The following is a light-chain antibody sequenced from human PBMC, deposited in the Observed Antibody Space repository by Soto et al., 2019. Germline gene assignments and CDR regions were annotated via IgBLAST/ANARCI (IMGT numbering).Light chain of an antibody. CDR3: GTWDSSLSAL. CDR2: DNN. V-gene: IGLV1-51*01. Sequence: QSVLTQPPSVSAAPGQTVTISCSGSSSNIGNNYVSWYQQFPGTAPRLLIYDNNKRPSGIPDRFSGSKSGTSATLGITGLQSGDEADYYCGTWDSSLSALFGGGTKLTVL. J-gene: IGLJ2*01. CDR1: SSNIGNNY.